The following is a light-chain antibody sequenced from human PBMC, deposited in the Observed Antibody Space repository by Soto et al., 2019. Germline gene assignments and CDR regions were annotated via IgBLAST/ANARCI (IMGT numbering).Light chain of an antibody. CDR3: SSYTTSTTYV. V-gene: IGLV2-14*03. Sequence: QSALTQPPSASGSPGQSITISCTGNSSDVGAYNYVSWYQQHPGKAPKLMIYDVSDRPSGVSDRFSGSKSGNTASLTISGLQAEDEADYYCSSYTTSTTYVFGTRTKVT. CDR1: SSDVGAYNY. CDR2: DVS. J-gene: IGLJ1*01.